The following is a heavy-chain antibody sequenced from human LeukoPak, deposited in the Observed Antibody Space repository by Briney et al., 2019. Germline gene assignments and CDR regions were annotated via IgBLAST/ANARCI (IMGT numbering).Heavy chain of an antibody. CDR3: ARVGTGDGDYYFDY. J-gene: IGHJ4*02. Sequence: PSETLSLTCTVSGGSVSSGSYYWSWIRQPPGKGLEWIGYIYYSGSTNYNPSLKSRVTISVDTSKNQFSLKLSSVTAADTAVYYCARVGTGDGDYYFDYWGQGTLVTDSS. CDR1: GGSVSSGSYY. CDR2: IYYSGST. D-gene: IGHD4-17*01. V-gene: IGHV4-61*01.